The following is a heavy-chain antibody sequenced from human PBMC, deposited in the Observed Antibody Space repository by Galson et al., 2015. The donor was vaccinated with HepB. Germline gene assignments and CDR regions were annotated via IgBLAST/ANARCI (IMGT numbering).Heavy chain of an antibody. V-gene: IGHV3-30*18. Sequence: LRLSCAASGFTFSSYGMHWVRQAPGKGLEGVAVISYDGSNKYYADSVKGRFTISRDNSKNTLYLQMNSLRAEDTAVYYCAKSSSWYYFDYWGQGTLVTVSS. D-gene: IGHD6-13*01. CDR2: ISYDGSNK. CDR3: AKSSSWYYFDY. J-gene: IGHJ4*02. CDR1: GFTFSSYG.